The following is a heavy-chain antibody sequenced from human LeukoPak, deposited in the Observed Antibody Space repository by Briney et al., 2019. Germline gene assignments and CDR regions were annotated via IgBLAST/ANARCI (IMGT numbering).Heavy chain of an antibody. CDR2: IYYSGST. Sequence: SETLSLTCTCSVGSISSCDYYWIWIRHPPGEALEWIGYIYYSGSTYYNPSLKSRVTISVDTSKNQFSLKLSSVTAADTAVYYCARYLVVTDAFDIWGQGTMVTVSS. V-gene: IGHV4-30-4*08. CDR1: VGSISSCDYY. CDR3: ARYLVVTDAFDI. J-gene: IGHJ3*02. D-gene: IGHD3-22*01.